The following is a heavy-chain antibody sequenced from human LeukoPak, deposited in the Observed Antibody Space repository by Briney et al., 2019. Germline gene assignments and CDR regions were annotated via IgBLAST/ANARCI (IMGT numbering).Heavy chain of an antibody. CDR1: GGSFSGYC. J-gene: IGHJ6*04. D-gene: IGHD2-2*01. V-gene: IGHV4-34*01. CDR2: INHSGST. Sequence: SETLSLTCAVYGGSFSGYCWSWIRQPPGKGLEWIGEINHSGSTNYNPSLKSRVTISVDTSKNQFSLKLSSVTAADTAVYYCRVVPAAPDLDYYYYYGMDVWGKGTTVTVSS. CDR3: RVVPAAPDLDYYYYYGMDV.